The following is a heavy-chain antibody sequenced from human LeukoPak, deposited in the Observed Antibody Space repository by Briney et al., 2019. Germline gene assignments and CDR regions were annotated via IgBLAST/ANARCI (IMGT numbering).Heavy chain of an antibody. CDR3: ARDGCSSTSCAYNWFDP. J-gene: IGHJ5*02. V-gene: IGHV3-30*04. CDR1: GFTFSSYA. CDR2: ISYDGSNK. Sequence: PGGSLRLSCAASGFTFSSYAMHWVRQAPGKGLEWVAVISYDGSNKYYADSVKGRFTISRDNSKNTLYLQMNSLRAEDTAVYYCARDGCSSTSCAYNWFDPWGQGTLVTVSS. D-gene: IGHD2-2*01.